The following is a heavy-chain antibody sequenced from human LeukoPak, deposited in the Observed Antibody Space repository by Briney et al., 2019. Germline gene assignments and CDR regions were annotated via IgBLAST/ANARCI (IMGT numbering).Heavy chain of an antibody. J-gene: IGHJ4*02. CDR1: GGSISSGGYY. V-gene: IGHV4-31*03. CDR3: ARVSDSSSWYSSRRHTRYYFDY. CDR2: IYYSGST. D-gene: IGHD6-13*01. Sequence: SQTLSLTCTVSGGSISSGGYYWSWIRQHPGKGLEWIGYIYYSGSTYYNLSLKSRVTISVDTSKNQFSLKLSSVTAADTAVYYCARVSDSSSWYSSRRHTRYYFDYWGQGTLVTVSS.